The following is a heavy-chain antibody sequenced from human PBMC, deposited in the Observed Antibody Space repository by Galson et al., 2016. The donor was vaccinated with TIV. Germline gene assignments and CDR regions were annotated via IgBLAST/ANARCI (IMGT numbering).Heavy chain of an antibody. J-gene: IGHJ4*02. V-gene: IGHV2-5*02. D-gene: IGHD4-17*01. CDR3: ARRGEVSSTGFFDL. Sequence: PALVKPTQTLTLTCTFSGFSLYTRGVGVGWIRQPPGKALEWLALFYWDGEERYSPSLRGRVTISTDTSGNEVVLKMTNMDPVDTGTYFCARRGEVSSTGFFDLWGQGSLVTVSS. CDR2: FYWDGEE. CDR1: GFSLYTRGVG.